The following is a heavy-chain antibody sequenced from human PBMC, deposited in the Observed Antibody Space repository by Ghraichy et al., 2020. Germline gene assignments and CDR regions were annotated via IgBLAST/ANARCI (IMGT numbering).Heavy chain of an antibody. Sequence: LSLTCAASGFTFSSYAMSWVRQAPGKGLEWVSAISGSGGSTYYADSVKGRFTISRDNSKNTLYLQMNSLRAEDTAVYYCAKERDSNCSGGSCSFYFDYWGQGTLVTVSS. CDR1: GFTFSSYA. CDR2: ISGSGGST. V-gene: IGHV3-23*01. D-gene: IGHD2-15*01. J-gene: IGHJ4*02. CDR3: AKERDSNCSGGSCSFYFDY.